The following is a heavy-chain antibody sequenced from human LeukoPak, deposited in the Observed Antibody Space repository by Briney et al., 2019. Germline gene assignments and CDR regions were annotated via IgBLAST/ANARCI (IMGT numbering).Heavy chain of an antibody. Sequence: ASVKVSFKASGYTFTGYYMHWVRQAPGQGLEWMGWINPNSGGTNYAQKFQGRVTMTRDTSISTAYMELSRLRSDDTAVYYCARDVATIGVYYFDYWGQGTLVTVSS. CDR3: ARDVATIGVYYFDY. D-gene: IGHD5-24*01. CDR2: INPNSGGT. CDR1: GYTFTGYY. V-gene: IGHV1-2*02. J-gene: IGHJ4*02.